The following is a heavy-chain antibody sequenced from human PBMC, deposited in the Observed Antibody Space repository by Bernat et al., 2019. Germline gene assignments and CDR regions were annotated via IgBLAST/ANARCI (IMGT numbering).Heavy chain of an antibody. CDR3: ARGYYDYVWGSCGNYFDY. CDR1: GFTVSSNY. D-gene: IGHD3-16*01. V-gene: IGHV3-66*01. CDR2: IYSGGST. Sequence: EVQLVESGGGLVQPGGSLRLSCAASGFTVSSNYMSWVRQAPGKGLEWVSVIYSGGSTYYAGSGKGRLTISRDNSKNTPYLQMKSLGAEDTAVYYGARGYYDYVWGSCGNYFDYWGQGTLVTVSS. J-gene: IGHJ4*02.